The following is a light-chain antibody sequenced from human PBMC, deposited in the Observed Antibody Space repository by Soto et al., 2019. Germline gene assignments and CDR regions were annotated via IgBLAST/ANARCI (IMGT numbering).Light chain of an antibody. CDR1: QSVSSN. Sequence: EMVMTQSPATLSVSPGERATLSCRASQSVSSNLAWYQQQPGQAPRLLIYGASIRATGIPDRFSGSGSGTEFTLTISNLQSEDFAVYYCQQYNNWPKTFGQGTKVEIK. CDR3: QQYNNWPKT. V-gene: IGKV3-15*01. J-gene: IGKJ1*01. CDR2: GAS.